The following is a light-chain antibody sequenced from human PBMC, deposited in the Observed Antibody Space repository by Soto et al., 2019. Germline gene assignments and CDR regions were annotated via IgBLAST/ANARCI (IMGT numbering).Light chain of an antibody. CDR2: KAS. J-gene: IGKJ1*01. CDR3: QHYNSYSEA. Sequence: DIQMTQSPSTLSGSVGDRFTITFRASQTISSWLAWYQQKPGKAPKLLIYKASTLKSGVPSRLSGSGSGTEFTLTISSLQPDDFATYYCQHYNSYSEAFGQGTKVDIK. CDR1: QTISSW. V-gene: IGKV1-5*03.